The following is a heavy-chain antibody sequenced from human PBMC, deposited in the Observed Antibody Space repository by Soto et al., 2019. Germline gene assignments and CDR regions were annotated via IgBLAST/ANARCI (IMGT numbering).Heavy chain of an antibody. CDR1: GFTFSSYW. D-gene: IGHD4-17*01. J-gene: IGHJ4*02. CDR2: INSDGSST. CDR3: ARATTVTSFDY. V-gene: IGHV3-74*01. Sequence: GGSLRLSCAASGFTFSSYWMHWVRQAPGKGLVWVSRINSDGSSTSYADSVKGRFTISRDNAKNTLYLQMNSLRAEDTAVYYCARATTVTSFDYWGQGTLVTVSS.